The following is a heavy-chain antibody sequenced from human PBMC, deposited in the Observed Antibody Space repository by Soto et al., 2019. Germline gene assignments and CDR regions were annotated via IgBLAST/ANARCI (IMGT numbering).Heavy chain of an antibody. J-gene: IGHJ5*01. Sequence: QVQLVQSGAEEKQPGASVKVSCKASGYSFTNHIIHWVRQAPGQRLECMGWINAGNGNTKYSQNFQGRVTVIRDTPGRPVFMGMSSLRTEDTAVYYRARGGVYDANGGAFDSWGQGTLVTVSS. CDR1: GYSFTNHI. CDR3: ARGGVYDANGGAFDS. V-gene: IGHV1-3*05. CDR2: INAGNGNT. D-gene: IGHD3-3*01.